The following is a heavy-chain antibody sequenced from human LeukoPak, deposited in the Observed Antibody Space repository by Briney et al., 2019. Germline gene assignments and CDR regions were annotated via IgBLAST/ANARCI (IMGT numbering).Heavy chain of an antibody. V-gene: IGHV4-39*01. Sequence: PSETLSLTCTVSGGSISSSSYYWGWIRQPPGKGLEWIGSIYYSGSTYYNPSLKSRVTISVDTSKNQFSLKLSSVTAADTAVYYCARHSSSCFDYWGQGTLVTVSS. CDR1: GGSISSSSYY. CDR2: IYYSGST. J-gene: IGHJ4*02. D-gene: IGHD6-13*01. CDR3: ARHSSSCFDY.